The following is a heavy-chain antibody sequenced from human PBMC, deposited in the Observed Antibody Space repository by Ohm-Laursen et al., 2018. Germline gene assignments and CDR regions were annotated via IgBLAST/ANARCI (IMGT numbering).Heavy chain of an antibody. CDR1: GYTFTSYD. CDR2: MNPNSGNT. J-gene: IGHJ5*02. CDR3: GRAVRNQLLYDP. D-gene: IGHD1-7*01. V-gene: IGHV1-8*01. Sequence: SVKVPCKASGYTFTSYDITWMRQATGQGPEWMGWMNPNSGNTGYAQKFRGRVIMTSDSSISTAYMELRGLTSEDTATYYCGRAVRNQLLYDPWGQGTLVTVSS.